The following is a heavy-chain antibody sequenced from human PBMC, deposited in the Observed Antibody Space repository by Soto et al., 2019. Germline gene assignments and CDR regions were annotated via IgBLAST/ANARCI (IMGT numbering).Heavy chain of an antibody. J-gene: IGHJ4*02. CDR3: ARATATRVDY. D-gene: IGHD4-17*01. V-gene: IGHV4-30-2*01. Sequence: QLQLQESGSGLVKPSQTLSLTCAVSGGSISSGGYSWSWIRQPPGKGLEWIGYIYHSGSTYYNPSLKSRVPIPVARSKSQSSLKLSSVTAADTAVYYCARATATRVDYWGQGTLVTVSS. CDR1: GGSISSGGYS. CDR2: IYHSGST.